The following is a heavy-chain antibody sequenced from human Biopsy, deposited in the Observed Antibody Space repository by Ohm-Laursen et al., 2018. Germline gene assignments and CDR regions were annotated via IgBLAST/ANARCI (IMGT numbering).Heavy chain of an antibody. CDR1: GFTFSDYY. V-gene: IGHV3-11*01. CDR3: ARELGNGMDV. Sequence: GSLRLSCAASGFTFSDYYMNWIRQAPGKGLEWVSFITNTGRTVYADSVKGRFTISRDNADNSLHLQKKSLRAEDTAVYYCARELGNGMDVWGQGTPVTVSS. J-gene: IGHJ6*02. CDR2: ITNTGRTV.